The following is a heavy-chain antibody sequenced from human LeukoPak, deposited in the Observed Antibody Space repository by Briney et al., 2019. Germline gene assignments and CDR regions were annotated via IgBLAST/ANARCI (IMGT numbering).Heavy chain of an antibody. CDR1: GFTFSSYS. D-gene: IGHD6-13*01. CDR3: AKVLAAAPPYYYYYMDV. J-gene: IGHJ6*03. CDR2: ISSSSSYI. Sequence: GGSLRLSCAASGFTFSSYSMNWVRQAPGKGLEWVSSISSSSSYIYYADSVKGRFTISRDNAKNSLYLQMNSLRAEDTAVYYCAKVLAAAPPYYYYYMDVWGKGTTVTVSS. V-gene: IGHV3-21*01.